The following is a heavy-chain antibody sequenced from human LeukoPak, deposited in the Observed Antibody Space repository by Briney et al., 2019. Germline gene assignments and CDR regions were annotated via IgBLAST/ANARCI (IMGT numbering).Heavy chain of an antibody. Sequence: GASVKVSCKASGGTFSSYAISWVRQAPGQGLEWMGGIIPIFGTANYAQKFQGRVTITADESTSTAYTELSRLRSEDTAVYYCARPMTTVTTNRGYYYYYYGMDVWGKGTTVTVSS. J-gene: IGHJ6*04. D-gene: IGHD4-17*01. CDR3: ARPMTTVTTNRGYYYYYYGMDV. CDR2: IIPIFGTA. CDR1: GGTFSSYA. V-gene: IGHV1-69*01.